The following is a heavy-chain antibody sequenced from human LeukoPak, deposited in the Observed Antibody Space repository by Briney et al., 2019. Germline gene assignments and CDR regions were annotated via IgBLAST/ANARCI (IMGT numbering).Heavy chain of an antibody. CDR1: GFTFSSYS. Sequence: KPGGSLRLSCAASGFTFSSYSMNWVRQAPGKGLECVSSISSSSSYIYYADSVKGRFTISRDNAKNSLYLQMNSLRAEDTAVYYCARDFYGDYPSRYFDYWGQGALVTVSS. D-gene: IGHD4-17*01. J-gene: IGHJ4*02. CDR3: ARDFYGDYPSRYFDY. V-gene: IGHV3-21*01. CDR2: ISSSSSYI.